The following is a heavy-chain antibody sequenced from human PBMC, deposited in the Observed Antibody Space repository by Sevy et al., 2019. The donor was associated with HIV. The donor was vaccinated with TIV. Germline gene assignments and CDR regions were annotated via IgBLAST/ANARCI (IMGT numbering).Heavy chain of an antibody. CDR1: GFTFSSYA. D-gene: IGHD3-3*01. Sequence: GGSLRLSCAASGFTFSSYAMSWVRQAPGKGLEWVSAISGSGGSTYYADSVKGRFTISRDNSKNTLYLQMNSLRAEDTAVYYSAKIPDFWSGYYTGYYGMDLWGQGTTVTVSS. V-gene: IGHV3-23*01. CDR3: AKIPDFWSGYYTGYYGMDL. CDR2: ISGSGGST. J-gene: IGHJ6*02.